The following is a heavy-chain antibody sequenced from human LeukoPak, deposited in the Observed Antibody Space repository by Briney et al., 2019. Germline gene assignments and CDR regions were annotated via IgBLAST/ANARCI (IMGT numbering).Heavy chain of an antibody. D-gene: IGHD3-10*01. J-gene: IGHJ4*02. CDR2: ISGSGGRT. CDR1: GFTFSSYG. CDR3: AKDSGVRGVISPFDY. Sequence: PGGTLRLSCAASGFTFSSYGMSWVRQAPGKGLEWVSAISGSGGRTYYADSVKGRFTISRDNSKNTLYLQMNSLRAEDTAVYYCAKDSGVRGVISPFDYWGQGTLVTVSS. V-gene: IGHV3-23*01.